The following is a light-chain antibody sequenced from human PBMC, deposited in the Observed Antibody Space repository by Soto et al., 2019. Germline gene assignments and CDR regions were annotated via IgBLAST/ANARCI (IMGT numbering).Light chain of an antibody. J-gene: IGKJ1*01. CDR3: QQYNNWPRT. V-gene: IGKV3D-15*01. CDR1: QGIGDT. Sequence: EVVMTQSPATLSVAPGECATLSCRASQGIGDTLAWYQHKPGQTPRLLIYGASSRATGIPDRFSGSGSGTEFTLTISSLQSEDFAVYYCQQYNNWPRTFGQGTKVDIK. CDR2: GAS.